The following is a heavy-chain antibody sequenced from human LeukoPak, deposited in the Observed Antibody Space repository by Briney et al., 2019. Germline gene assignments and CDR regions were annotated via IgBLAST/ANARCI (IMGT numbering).Heavy chain of an antibody. D-gene: IGHD6-19*01. CDR2: IYHSGGT. CDR3: ARVMAVAGSPFAY. CDR1: GGSISSSNW. Sequence: SETLSLTCVVSGGSISSSNWWGWVRQPPGKGLEWIGDIYHSGGTNYNPSLKRRGTISVDKSKNQVSLKLTSVTAADTALYYCARVMAVAGSPFAYWGQGTLVTVSS. J-gene: IGHJ4*02. V-gene: IGHV4-4*02.